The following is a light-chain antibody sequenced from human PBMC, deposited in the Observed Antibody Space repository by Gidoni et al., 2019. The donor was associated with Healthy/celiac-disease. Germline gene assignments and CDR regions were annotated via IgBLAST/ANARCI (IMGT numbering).Light chain of an antibody. CDR3: QSADSSGTYVV. V-gene: IGLV3-25*03. J-gene: IGLJ2*01. CDR1: ALPKQY. Sequence: SYELPQPPSVSVSPGQTARITCSGDALPKQYAYWYQQKPGQAPVLVIYKDSERPSGLPERFSGSSSGTTVTLTISGVQAEDEADYYCQSADSSGTYVVFGGGTKLTVL. CDR2: KDS.